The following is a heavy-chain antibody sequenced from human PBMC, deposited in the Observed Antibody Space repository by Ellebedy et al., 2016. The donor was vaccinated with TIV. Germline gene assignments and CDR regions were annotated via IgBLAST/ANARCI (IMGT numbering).Heavy chain of an antibody. CDR3: ARDLDKSSGWYGGAAY. Sequence: PGGSLRLSCAASGFTFNSYAMHWVRQAPGKGLEWVAVISYDGRSKYYADSVKGRFTISRDNSMTTLYLEMNSLRAEDTAVYYCARDLDKSSGWYGGAAYWGQGTLVTASS. CDR2: ISYDGRSK. V-gene: IGHV3-30-3*01. J-gene: IGHJ4*02. D-gene: IGHD6-19*01. CDR1: GFTFNSYA.